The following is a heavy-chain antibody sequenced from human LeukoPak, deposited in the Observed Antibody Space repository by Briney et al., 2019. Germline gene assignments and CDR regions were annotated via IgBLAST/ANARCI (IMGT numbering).Heavy chain of an antibody. J-gene: IGHJ5*02. D-gene: IGHD3-22*01. V-gene: IGHV3-30*18. Sequence: GGSLRLSCAASGFTFSSYGMHWVRQAPGKGLEWVAVISYDRSNKYYADSVKGRFTISRDNSKNTLYLQMNSLRAEDTAVYYCAKGRRVVVISNWFDPWGQGTLVTVSS. CDR1: GFTFSSYG. CDR2: ISYDRSNK. CDR3: AKGRRVVVISNWFDP.